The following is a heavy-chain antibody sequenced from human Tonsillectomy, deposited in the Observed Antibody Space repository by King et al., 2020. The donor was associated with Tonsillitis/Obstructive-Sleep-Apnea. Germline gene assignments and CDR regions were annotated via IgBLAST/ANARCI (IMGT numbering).Heavy chain of an antibody. V-gene: IGHV3-11*05. CDR2: ISTSSRYT. Sequence: VQLVESGGGLVKPGGSLRLSCAASGLTFSDYFMNWIRQAPGKGLEWVSYISTSSRYTKYADSVKGRFSLSRDNANNSLYLQMNSLRAEDTAVYYCAREVSSYYYMDVWGKGTTVTVSS. J-gene: IGHJ6*03. D-gene: IGHD2/OR15-2a*01. CDR1: GLTFSDYF. CDR3: AREVSSYYYMDV.